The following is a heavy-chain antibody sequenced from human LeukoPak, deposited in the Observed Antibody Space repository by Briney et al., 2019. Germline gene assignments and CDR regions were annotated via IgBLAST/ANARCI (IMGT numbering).Heavy chain of an antibody. J-gene: IGHJ4*02. D-gene: IGHD3-22*01. V-gene: IGHV3-9*01. CDR3: AKDIGPGEYYYDSSGYFDY. CDR1: GFTFDDYA. CDR2: IRSSSGSI. Sequence: GRSLRLSCAASGFTFDDYALHWVRPAPGKGLEWVSGIRSSSGSIGYADSVQGRFTISRDNAKNSLYLQMNSLSAEDTALYYCAKDIGPGEYYYDSSGYFDYWGQGTLVTVSS.